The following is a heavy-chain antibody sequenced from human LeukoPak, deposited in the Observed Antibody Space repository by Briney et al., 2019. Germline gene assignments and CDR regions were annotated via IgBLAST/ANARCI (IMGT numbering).Heavy chain of an antibody. CDR3: VRDPKSAVAADWFDP. Sequence: ASETLSLTCTVSGGSISSGGYYWSWIRQHPEKGLEWLGYIYYSGSTYYNPSLKSRVTISVDTSKNQFSLKLSSVTAADTAVYYCVRDPKSAVAADWFDPWGQGTLVTVSS. J-gene: IGHJ5*02. CDR2: IYYSGST. CDR1: GGSISSGGYY. V-gene: IGHV4-31*03. D-gene: IGHD6-19*01.